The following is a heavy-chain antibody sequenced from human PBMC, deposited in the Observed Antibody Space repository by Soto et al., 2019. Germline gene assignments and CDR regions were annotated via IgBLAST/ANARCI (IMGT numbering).Heavy chain of an antibody. D-gene: IGHD4-17*01. J-gene: IGHJ4*02. CDR1: GFTFINYA. CDR3: ARDQVKGTMTIL. V-gene: IGHV3-30-3*01. Sequence: QVQLVESGGGVVQPGRSLRLSCAASGFTFINYAMHWVRQAPGKGLEWVAVISYDGSNKYYADSVKGRFTISRDNSKNTMYLQMNSLSAEDTAVYHCARDQVKGTMTILWGQGNLVTVSS. CDR2: ISYDGSNK.